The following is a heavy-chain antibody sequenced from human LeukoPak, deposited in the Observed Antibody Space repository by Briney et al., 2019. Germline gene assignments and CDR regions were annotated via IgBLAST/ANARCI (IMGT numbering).Heavy chain of an antibody. V-gene: IGHV4-39*07. Sequence: SQTLSLTCTVSGGSISSGGYYWSWIRQPPGTGLEWIGSIYYSGSTYYNPSLKSRVTISVDTSKNQFSLKLSSVTAADTAVYYCARVVLRYFDYWGQGTLVTVSS. J-gene: IGHJ4*02. CDR1: GGSISSGGYY. CDR3: ARVVLRYFDY. CDR2: IYYSGST. D-gene: IGHD3-9*01.